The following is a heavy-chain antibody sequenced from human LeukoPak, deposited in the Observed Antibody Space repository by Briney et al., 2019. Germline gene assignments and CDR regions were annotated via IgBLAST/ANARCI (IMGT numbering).Heavy chain of an antibody. Sequence: GRSLRLSCAASGFTFSSYGMHWVRQAPGKGLEWVAVISYDGSNKYYADSVKGRFTISRENSKKTLYVQMNSLRGEERAVYYSAKDLSSYSSSHDYWGQGTLVTVSS. V-gene: IGHV3-30*18. CDR3: AKDLSSYSSSHDY. J-gene: IGHJ4*02. CDR2: ISYDGSNK. D-gene: IGHD6-6*01. CDR1: GFTFSSYG.